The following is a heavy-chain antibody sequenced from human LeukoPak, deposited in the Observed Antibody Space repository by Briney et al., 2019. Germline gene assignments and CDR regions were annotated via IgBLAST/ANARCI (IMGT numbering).Heavy chain of an antibody. CDR1: GFTFNSYA. CDR3: AREGGGYSGSYYFDY. V-gene: IGHV3-30*01. J-gene: IGHJ4*02. Sequence: PGRSLRLSCAASGFTFNSYAMHWVRQAPGKGLEWVAVISYDGSNKYYADSVKGRFTISRDNSKNTLYLQMNSLRAEDTAVYYCAREGGGYSGSYYFDYWGQGTLVTVSS. CDR2: ISYDGSNK. D-gene: IGHD1-26*01.